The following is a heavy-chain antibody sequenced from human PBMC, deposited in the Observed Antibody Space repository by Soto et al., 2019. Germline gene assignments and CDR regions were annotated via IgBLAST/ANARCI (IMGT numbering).Heavy chain of an antibody. CDR3: ARELVGGSSAYYPGMDV. CDR1: GGTFSSHA. CDR2: IVPISGTA. J-gene: IGHJ6*02. Sequence: GASVKVSCKASGGTFSSHAISWVRQAPGQGLEWMGGIVPISGTADYAQEFQGRLSIIADDFTNTAYMELSNLKSEDTAVYYCARELVGGSSAYYPGMDVWGQGTTVTVSS. V-gene: IGHV1-69*13. D-gene: IGHD2-8*02.